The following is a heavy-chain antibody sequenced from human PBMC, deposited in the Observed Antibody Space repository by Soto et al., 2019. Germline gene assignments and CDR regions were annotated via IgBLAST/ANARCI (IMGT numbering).Heavy chain of an antibody. CDR1: GFTVSSNY. Sequence: PGGSLRLSCAASGFTVSSNYMSWVRQAPGKGLEWVSVIYSGGSTYYADSVKGRFTVSRDNSKNTLYLQMNSLKAEDTAVYYCARDGVSAEGYCRSTSGPPLEVWGQGTTVTVS. V-gene: IGHV3-53*01. J-gene: IGHJ6*02. D-gene: IGHD2-2*01. CDR3: ARDGVSAEGYCRSTSGPPLEV. CDR2: IYSGGST.